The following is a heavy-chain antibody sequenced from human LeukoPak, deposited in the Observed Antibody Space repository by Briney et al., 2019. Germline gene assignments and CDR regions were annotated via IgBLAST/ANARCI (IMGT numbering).Heavy chain of an antibody. CDR3: ARSRDGYSHKY. V-gene: IGHV4-61*05. D-gene: IGHD5-24*01. Sequence: PSETLSLTCTVSGGSISSSSYYWGWIRQPPGKGLEWIGYIYYSGSTNYNPSLKSRVTISVDTSKNQFSLKLSSVTAADTAVYYCARSRDGYSHKYWGQGTLVTVSS. CDR1: GGSISSSSYY. CDR2: IYYSGST. J-gene: IGHJ4*02.